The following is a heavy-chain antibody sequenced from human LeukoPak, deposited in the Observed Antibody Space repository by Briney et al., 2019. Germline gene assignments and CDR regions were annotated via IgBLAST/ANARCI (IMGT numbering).Heavy chain of an antibody. CDR3: ARIAVAGTVYFDY. D-gene: IGHD6-19*01. V-gene: IGHV1-18*01. CDR2: ISAYNGNT. J-gene: IGHJ4*02. CDR1: GYTFTSYG. Sequence: GASVKVSCKSSGYTFTSYGISWVRQAPGQGLEWMGWISAYNGNTNYAQKLQGRVTMTTDTSISTAYMELSRLRSDDTAVYYCARIAVAGTVYFDYGGEGTLVTVSS.